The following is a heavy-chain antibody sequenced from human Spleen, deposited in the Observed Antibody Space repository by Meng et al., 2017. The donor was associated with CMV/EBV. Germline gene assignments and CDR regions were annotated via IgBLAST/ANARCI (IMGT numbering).Heavy chain of an antibody. CDR1: EFTFSNYA. CDR2: IFHDGGEK. CDR3: ARDDRNRSGHSYYYYYGFDV. D-gene: IGHD3-22*01. J-gene: IGHJ6*02. V-gene: IGHV3-30*09. Sequence: GESLKISCAASEFTFSNYAIHWVRQSPGKGLDWLAIIFHDGGEKYDADSVKGRLAISRDNSRSTVYLQVNSLRPEDTAMYYCARDDRNRSGHSYYYYYGFDVWGQGTTVTVSS.